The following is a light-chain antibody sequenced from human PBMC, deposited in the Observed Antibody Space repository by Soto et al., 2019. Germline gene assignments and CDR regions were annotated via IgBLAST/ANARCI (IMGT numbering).Light chain of an antibody. CDR3: VSFTVTYTYV. J-gene: IGLJ1*01. Sequence: QSALTQPASVSGSPGQSITISCTGTSGDVGAYDFVSWYQHHPGKAPRLVIYDVSRRPAGASDRFSGSKSGSTASLTISTLQAEDEADDYCVSFTVTYTYVFGTGTKVTVL. CDR2: DVS. CDR1: SGDVGAYDF. V-gene: IGLV2-14*01.